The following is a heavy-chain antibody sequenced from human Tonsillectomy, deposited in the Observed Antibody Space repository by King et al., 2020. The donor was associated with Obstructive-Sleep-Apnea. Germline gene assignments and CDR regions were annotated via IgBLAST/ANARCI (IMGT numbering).Heavy chain of an antibody. Sequence: VQLEESGEEVRKPGESLKISCKGSGYSFTTNWIGWVRQMPGKGREWMGIIYPGDSDTRYSPSFQGKVTISADKSINTAYLQWSSLKASDTGVYYCARLGGSGSTGDFDYWGQGTLVTVSS. J-gene: IGHJ4*02. CDR2: IYPGDSDT. CDR1: GYSFTTNW. V-gene: IGHV5-51*01. D-gene: IGHD3-10*01. CDR3: ARLGGSGSTGDFDY.